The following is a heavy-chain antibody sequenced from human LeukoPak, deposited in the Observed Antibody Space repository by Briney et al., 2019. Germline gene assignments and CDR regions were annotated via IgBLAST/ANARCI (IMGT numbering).Heavy chain of an antibody. CDR1: GFTFFSYT. CDR3: SRNRRRDYGDYEGGFDY. J-gene: IGHJ4*02. D-gene: IGHD4-17*01. Sequence: PGGSLRLSCAASGFTFFSYTMNWVRQAPGKGLEWVAFIRYDGSNKYYADSVKGRFTISRDNSKNTLYLQMNSLRAEDTAVYYCSRNRRRDYGDYEGGFDYWGQGTLVTVSS. CDR2: IRYDGSNK. V-gene: IGHV3-30*02.